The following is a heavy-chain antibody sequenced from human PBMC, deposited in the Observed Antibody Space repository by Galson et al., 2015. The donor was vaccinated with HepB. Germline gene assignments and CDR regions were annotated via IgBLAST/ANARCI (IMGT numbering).Heavy chain of an antibody. CDR1: GYFFVNYW. CDR2: VDPTDSYT. V-gene: IGHV5-10-1*01. J-gene: IGHJ4*02. D-gene: IGHD2-2*01. CDR3: ARHRQLLASSAFDY. Sequence: QSGAEVKKPGESLTISCKGSGYFFVNYWITWVRQLPGKGLESLGNVDPTDSYTNYSPSFRGHVNISTDTSINTAFLHWRSLKASDSGIYFCARHRQLLASSAFDYWGQGTLLTVSS.